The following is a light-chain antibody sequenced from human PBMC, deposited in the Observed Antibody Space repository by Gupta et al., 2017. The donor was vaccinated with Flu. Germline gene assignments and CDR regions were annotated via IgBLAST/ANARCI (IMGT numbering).Light chain of an antibody. CDR2: DAS. V-gene: IGKV3-11*01. J-gene: IGKJ2*01. CDR1: QTVSDY. Sequence: PEEKAPTFYRTMQTVSDYLAWYQQNPGQPPRLLIYDASSRATGIPARFSGSGSQTDFTLTIGSLDPQDYAVYYCQQRVCGPPAYTFGQGTRLEIK. CDR3: QQRVCGPPAYT.